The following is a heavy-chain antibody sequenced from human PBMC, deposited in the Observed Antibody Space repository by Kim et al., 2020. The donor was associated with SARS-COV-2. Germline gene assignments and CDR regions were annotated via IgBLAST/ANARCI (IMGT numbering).Heavy chain of an antibody. Sequence: SETLSLTCTVSGGSISSYYWSWIRQPAGKGLEWIGRIYTSGSTNYNPSLKSRVTMSVDTSKNQFSLKLSSVTAADTAVYYCARDEQWLVPTGWFDPWGQGTLVTVSS. CDR1: GGSISSYY. CDR3: ARDEQWLVPTGWFDP. CDR2: IYTSGST. V-gene: IGHV4-4*07. J-gene: IGHJ5*02. D-gene: IGHD6-19*01.